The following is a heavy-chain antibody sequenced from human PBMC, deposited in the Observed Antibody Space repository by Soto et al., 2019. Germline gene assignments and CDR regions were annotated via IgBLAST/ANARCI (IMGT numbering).Heavy chain of an antibody. CDR3: ARYYYDSSGYWNWFDP. J-gene: IGHJ5*02. V-gene: IGHV4-30-4*01. Sequence: SETLSLTCTVSGGSISSGDYYWSWIRQPPGKGLEWIGYIYYSGSTYYNPSLKSRVTISVDTSKNQFSLKLSSVTAADTAVYYCARYYYDSSGYWNWFDPWGQGTLVTVSS. CDR2: IYYSGST. CDR1: GGSISSGDYY. D-gene: IGHD3-22*01.